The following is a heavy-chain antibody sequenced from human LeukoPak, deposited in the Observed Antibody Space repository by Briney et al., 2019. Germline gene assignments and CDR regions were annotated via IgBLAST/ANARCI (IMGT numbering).Heavy chain of an antibody. V-gene: IGHV1-2*02. CDR2: SNPNSGGT. CDR3: ASWTLVGATPIDY. D-gene: IGHD1-26*01. CDR1: GYTCTGYY. Sequence: EASVKVPCKASGYTCTGYYMHWVQQASGQGLEWMGWSNPNSGGTNYAQKFQGRVIMTRDASSSTAYRGLSRLRCDETAGYYCASWTLVGATPIDYWGQGTLFTVSS. J-gene: IGHJ4*02.